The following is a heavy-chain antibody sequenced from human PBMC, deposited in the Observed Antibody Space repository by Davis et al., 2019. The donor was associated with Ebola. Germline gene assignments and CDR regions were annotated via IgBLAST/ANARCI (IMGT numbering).Heavy chain of an antibody. D-gene: IGHD3-16*01. Sequence: PGGSLRLSCAASGFPFSSYAMTWVRQAPGKGLEWVSVISGSADGYKTYYADSVKGRFTISRDNSKNTLYLEMNSLRADDTAVYYCAKDGGDFVLLPPNIFSPPAYFHHWGQGTLVTVSS. V-gene: IGHV3-23*01. CDR2: ISGSADGYKT. J-gene: IGHJ1*01. CDR1: GFPFSSYA. CDR3: AKDGGDFVLLPPNIFSPPAYFHH.